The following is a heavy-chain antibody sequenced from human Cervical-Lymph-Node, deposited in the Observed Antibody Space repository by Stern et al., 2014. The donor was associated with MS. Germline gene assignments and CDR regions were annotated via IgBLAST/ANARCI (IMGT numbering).Heavy chain of an antibody. J-gene: IGHJ4*02. CDR1: GFTFSNFA. CDR3: GKDLHYWSADS. D-gene: IGHD1-1*01. Sequence: EVQLEQSGGGLVQPGGSLRLSCAASGFTFSNFAMTWISQAPGTGLEWVSGSGSDGGTHYAESVRVRFTVSRDNSKNTLYLQMDRLRAEDTAVYYCGKDLHYWSADSWGQGTLVTVSS. V-gene: IGHV3-23*04. CDR2: SGSDGGT.